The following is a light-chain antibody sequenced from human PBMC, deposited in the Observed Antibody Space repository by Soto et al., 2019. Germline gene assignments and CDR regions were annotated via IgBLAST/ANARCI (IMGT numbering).Light chain of an antibody. CDR1: QSVSSY. Sequence: EIVLTQSPATLSLSPGERATLSCRASQSVSSYLAWYQQKPGQAPRLLIYDASNRATGIPARFSGSGSGTDFTLTIRSLEPEDFAVYYCQQRSNWPPVFTFGPGTKADIK. V-gene: IGKV3-11*01. CDR2: DAS. J-gene: IGKJ3*01. CDR3: QQRSNWPPVFT.